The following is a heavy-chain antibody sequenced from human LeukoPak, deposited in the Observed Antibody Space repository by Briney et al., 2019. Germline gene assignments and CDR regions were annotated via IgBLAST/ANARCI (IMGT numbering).Heavy chain of an antibody. Sequence: SETLSLTCTVSGGSISTYYWSWIRQTPGKGLEWIGYIYYSGSTNYNPSLKSRVTISVDTSKNQFSLKLSSVTAADTAVCYCARLSATVTTIFDYWGQGTLVTVSS. D-gene: IGHD4-17*01. CDR3: ARLSATVTTIFDY. CDR2: IYYSGST. J-gene: IGHJ4*02. V-gene: IGHV4-59*01. CDR1: GGSISTYY.